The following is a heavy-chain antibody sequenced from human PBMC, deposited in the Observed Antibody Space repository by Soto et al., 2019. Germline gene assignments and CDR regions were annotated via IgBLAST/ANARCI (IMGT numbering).Heavy chain of an antibody. J-gene: IGHJ4*02. Sequence: QVQLQESGPGLVKPSQTLSLTCTVSGGSISNGGYYWTWIRQHPGKGLEWIGYIYFGGRSLYNPSLRSRISMSVDASKNQCSLTMSSLTAADTAVYYCAKEIREWGQGTLVTVSS. CDR3: AKEIRE. D-gene: IGHD3-10*01. CDR1: GGSISNGGYY. CDR2: IYFGGRS. V-gene: IGHV4-31*03.